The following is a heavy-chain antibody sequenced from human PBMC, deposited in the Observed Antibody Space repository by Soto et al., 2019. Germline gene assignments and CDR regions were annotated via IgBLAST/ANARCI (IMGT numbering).Heavy chain of an antibody. V-gene: IGHV6-1*01. CDR3: ARVHPPQAAPVDFDY. CDR2: TYYRSKWYN. D-gene: IGHD6-13*01. CDR1: GDSVSSNSAA. J-gene: IGHJ4*02. Sequence: TLSLTCAISGDSVSSNSAAWNWIRQSPSRGLEWLGRTYYRSKWYNDYAVSVKSRITINPDTSKNQFSLQLNSVTPEDTAVYYCARVHPPQAAPVDFDYWGQGTLVTVSS.